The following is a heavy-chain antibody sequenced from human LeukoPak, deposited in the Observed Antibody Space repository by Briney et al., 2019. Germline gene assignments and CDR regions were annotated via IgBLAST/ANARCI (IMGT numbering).Heavy chain of an antibody. CDR3: ASQLRRSSGWYARSKGTMPYDY. V-gene: IGHV4-34*01. J-gene: IGHJ4*02. D-gene: IGHD6-19*01. Sequence: PSETLSLTCAVYGGSFSGYYWSWIRQPPGKGLEWIGEINHSGSTNYNPSLKSRVTISVDTSKNQFSLKLSSVTAADTAVYYCASQLRRSSGWYARSKGTMPYDYWGQGTLVTVSS. CDR1: GGSFSGYY. CDR2: INHSGST.